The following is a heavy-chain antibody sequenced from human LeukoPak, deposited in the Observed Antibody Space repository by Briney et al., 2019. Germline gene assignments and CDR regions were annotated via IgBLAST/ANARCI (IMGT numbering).Heavy chain of an antibody. CDR3: ARGLTLYYFDY. CDR2: IYYNGSY. J-gene: IGHJ4*02. Sequence: AETLSLTCTVSGGSISSYYWSWVRQPPGKGLEWIGYIYYNGSYNYNPSPVLRLTISLDPSKNQFSLKFNSVTAADTAVYYCARGLTLYYFDYWGQGALLTVSS. D-gene: IGHD2-15*01. V-gene: IGHV4-59*01. CDR1: GGSISSYY.